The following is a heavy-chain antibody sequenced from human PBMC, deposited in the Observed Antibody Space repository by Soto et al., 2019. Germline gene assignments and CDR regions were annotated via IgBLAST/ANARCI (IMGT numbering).Heavy chain of an antibody. CDR1: GFTFSDHY. CDR3: TTEGALPGPDFDY. V-gene: IGHV3-72*01. Sequence: EVQLVESGGGLFQPGGSLRLSCVASGFTFSDHYIDWVRQAPGKGLEWVGRTKDKANSYTAEYAASVKGRFTISRDDSKNTLYLQMNSLKTEDTAVYYCTTEGALPGPDFDYWGQGTLVTVSS. J-gene: IGHJ4*02. D-gene: IGHD3-16*01. CDR2: TKDKANSYTA.